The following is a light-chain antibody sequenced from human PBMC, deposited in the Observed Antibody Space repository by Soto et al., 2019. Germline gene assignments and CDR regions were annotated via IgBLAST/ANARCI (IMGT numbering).Light chain of an antibody. CDR3: QSYDSSLSHVV. Sequence: QSVLTQPPSVSGAPGQRVTISCTGSSSNIGAGYDVHWYQQLLGTAPKLLIYGNSNRPSGVPDRFSGSKSGTSASLAITGLQAEDEADYYCQSYDSSLSHVVFGGGTKLTVL. V-gene: IGLV1-40*01. J-gene: IGLJ2*01. CDR2: GNS. CDR1: SSNIGAGYD.